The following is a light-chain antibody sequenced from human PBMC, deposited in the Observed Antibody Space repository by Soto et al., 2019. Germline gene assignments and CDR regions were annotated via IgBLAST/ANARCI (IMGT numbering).Light chain of an antibody. V-gene: IGKV3-20*01. CDR2: GTS. CDR3: QRYDSSPLIT. CDR1: QSFSSSS. J-gene: IGKJ5*01. Sequence: ETVLTQSPGTLSLSPGERATLSCRASQSFSSSSLAWYQQRPGQAPRLLIYGTSSRATGIPDRFSGSGSGTDFTLTISRLEPEDFAVYFCQRYDSSPLITFGQGTRLEIK.